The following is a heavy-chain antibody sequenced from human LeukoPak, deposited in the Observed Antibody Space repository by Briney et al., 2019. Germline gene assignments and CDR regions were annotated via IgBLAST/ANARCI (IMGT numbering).Heavy chain of an antibody. J-gene: IGHJ4*02. CDR3: ARGECSSTSCYIDY. D-gene: IGHD2-2*02. CDR1: GYTFTGYY. CDR2: INPNSGGT. Sequence: GASVKVSCKAPGYTFTGYYMHWVRQAPGQGLEWMGWINPNSGGTNYAQKFQGRVTMTRDTSISTAYMELSRLRSDDTAVYYCARGECSSTSCYIDYWGQGTLVTVSS. V-gene: IGHV1-2*02.